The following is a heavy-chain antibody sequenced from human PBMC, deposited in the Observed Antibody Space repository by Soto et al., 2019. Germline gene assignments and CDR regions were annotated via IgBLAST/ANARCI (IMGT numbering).Heavy chain of an antibody. CDR3: TIEGAYPGPDFDY. D-gene: IGHD3-16*01. Sequence: GWSLRLSCASSVFTFIDHHMDWVRQAPGKGLEWVGRARNKANSYTTEYAASVKGRFTISRDDSRNSVYLQMNSLKTDDTAVYYCTIEGAYPGPDFDYWGQGTLVTVSS. V-gene: IGHV3-72*01. J-gene: IGHJ4*02. CDR2: ARNKANSYTT. CDR1: VFTFIDHH.